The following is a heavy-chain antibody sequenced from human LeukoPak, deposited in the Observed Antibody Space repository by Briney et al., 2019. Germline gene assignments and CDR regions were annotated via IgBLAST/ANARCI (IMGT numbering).Heavy chain of an antibody. D-gene: IGHD2-2*02. CDR1: GFTFSSYA. Sequence: GGSLRLSCAASGFTFSSYAMHWVRQAPGKGLEWVAVISYDGSNKYYADSVKGRFTISRDNSKNTLYLQMNSLRAEDTAVYYCARSMVTIPIPGGYWGQGTLVTVSS. J-gene: IGHJ4*02. V-gene: IGHV3-30*04. CDR2: ISYDGSNK. CDR3: ARSMVTIPIPGGY.